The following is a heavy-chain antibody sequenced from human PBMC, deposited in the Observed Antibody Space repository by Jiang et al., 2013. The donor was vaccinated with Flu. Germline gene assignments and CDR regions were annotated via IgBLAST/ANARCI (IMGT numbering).Heavy chain of an antibody. D-gene: IGHD5-24*01. Sequence: GPGLVKPSETLSLTCTVSGGSISSYYWSWIRQPPGKGLEWIGYIYYSGSTNYNPSLKSRVTISVDTSKNQFSLKLSSVTAADTAVYYCARVVWLQLXGHWFDPGAREPWSPSP. CDR3: ARVVWLQLXGHWFDP. CDR2: IYYSGST. V-gene: IGHV4-59*01. CDR1: GGSISSYY. J-gene: IGHJ5*02.